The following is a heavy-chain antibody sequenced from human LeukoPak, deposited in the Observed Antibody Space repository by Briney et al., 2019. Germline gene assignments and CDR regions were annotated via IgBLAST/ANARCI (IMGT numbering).Heavy chain of an antibody. CDR1: GFTFSSYW. J-gene: IGHJ4*02. D-gene: IGHD1-26*01. CDR3: ARDLELVGATPFDY. Sequence: GXXLRLSCAASGFTFSSYWMHWVRQAPGKGLGWVSRINSDGSSTIYADSVKGRFTISRDNDKNTLYLQMNSLRAEDTAVYYCARDLELVGATPFDYWGQGTLVTVSS. V-gene: IGHV3-74*01. CDR2: INSDGSST.